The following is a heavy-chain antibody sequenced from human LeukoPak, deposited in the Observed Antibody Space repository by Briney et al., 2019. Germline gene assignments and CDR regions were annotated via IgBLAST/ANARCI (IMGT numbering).Heavy chain of an antibody. Sequence: GGSLRLSCAASGFIFSDYYMSWIRQAPGKGLEWVANIKQDGSGKYYVDSVKGRFTISRDNAKNSLYLQMNSLRAEDTAVYYCASSRGYSSSWYVVSAFDIWGQGTMVTVSS. CDR1: GFIFSDYY. D-gene: IGHD6-13*01. J-gene: IGHJ3*02. CDR2: IKQDGSGK. V-gene: IGHV3-7*01. CDR3: ASSRGYSSSWYVVSAFDI.